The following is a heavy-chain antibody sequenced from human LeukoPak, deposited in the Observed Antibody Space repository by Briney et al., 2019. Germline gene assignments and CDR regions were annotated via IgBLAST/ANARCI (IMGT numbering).Heavy chain of an antibody. D-gene: IGHD1-26*01. Sequence: GGSLRLSCGASGFSFISYGMHWVRQAPGKGLEWVAVVSYDGSSKYYADSVKGRFTISRDNSKNMLYLQMDSLRADDTAVYYCARRSSGTSGLDYWGQGILVTVSS. J-gene: IGHJ4*02. CDR2: VSYDGSSK. V-gene: IGHV3-30*03. CDR3: ARRSSGTSGLDY. CDR1: GFSFISYG.